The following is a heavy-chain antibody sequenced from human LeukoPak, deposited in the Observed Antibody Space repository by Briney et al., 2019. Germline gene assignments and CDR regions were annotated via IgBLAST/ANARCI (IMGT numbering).Heavy chain of an antibody. CDR1: GFTVSSNY. Sequence: GGSLRLSCAASGFTVSSNYMSWVRQAPGKGLEWVSVIYSGGSTYYADSVKGRFTISRDNSKNTLYLQMNSLRAEDTAVYYCASYSGSSPPFDYWGQGTLVTVSS. D-gene: IGHD1-26*01. J-gene: IGHJ4*02. CDR3: ASYSGSSPPFDY. V-gene: IGHV3-53*01. CDR2: IYSGGST.